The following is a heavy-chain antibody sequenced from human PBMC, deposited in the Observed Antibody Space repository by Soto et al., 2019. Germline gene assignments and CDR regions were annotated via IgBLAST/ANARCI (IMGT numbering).Heavy chain of an antibody. Sequence: QVQLQESRPGLVKPSETLSLTCAVSGDSLSGTYWWSWGRQAPGGGRQWIVESAYSGTTNYDPSLMSRVTISIDKSRCEFSLTFISGTAAAAASYYGARHILLTGTGGFDFLGQGILVTVSS. J-gene: IGHJ4*02. D-gene: IGHD3-9*01. CDR2: SAYSGTT. CDR1: GDSLSGTYW. CDR3: ARHILLTGTGGFDF. V-gene: IGHV4-4*02.